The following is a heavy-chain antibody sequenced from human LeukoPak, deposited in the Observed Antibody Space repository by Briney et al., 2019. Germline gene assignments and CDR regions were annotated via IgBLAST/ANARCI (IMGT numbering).Heavy chain of an antibody. D-gene: IGHD2/OR15-2a*01. V-gene: IGHV3-9*01. Sequence: GRSLRLSCAASGFTFDDYAMHWVRQAPGKGLEWVSGISWNSGSIGYADSVKGRFTISRDNSKNTLYLQMNSLRAEDTAVYYCARLTSDAFDIWGQGTMVTVSS. J-gene: IGHJ3*02. CDR3: ARLTSDAFDI. CDR1: GFTFDDYA. CDR2: ISWNSGSI.